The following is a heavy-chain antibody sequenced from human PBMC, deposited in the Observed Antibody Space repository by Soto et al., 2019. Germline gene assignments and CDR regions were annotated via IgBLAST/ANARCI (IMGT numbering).Heavy chain of an antibody. V-gene: IGHV4-59*12. D-gene: IGHD3-3*01. CDR1: GDSISGYY. Sequence: SETLSLTCSVSGDSISGYYWSWIRQPPGKGLEWIGYIYYSGSTKYNPSLKSRVTMSVDTSKNQFSLKLSSVTAADTAVYYCARGAYYDFWSGYSDYFDYWGQGTLVTVSS. CDR3: ARGAYYDFWSGYSDYFDY. J-gene: IGHJ4*02. CDR2: IYYSGST.